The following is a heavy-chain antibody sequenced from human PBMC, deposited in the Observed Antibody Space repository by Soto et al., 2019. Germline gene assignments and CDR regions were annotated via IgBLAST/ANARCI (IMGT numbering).Heavy chain of an antibody. J-gene: IGHJ6*02. Sequence: QVQLQESGPGLVKPSQTLSLTCTVSGGSISSGGYYWSWIRQHPGKGLEWIGYIYYSGSTYYNPSLKSRVTISVETSKNQFSLKLSSVTAADTAVYYCARDRLNRYYYYGMDVWGQGTTVTVSS. V-gene: IGHV4-31*03. CDR2: IYYSGST. CDR1: GGSISSGGYY. CDR3: ARDRLNRYYYYGMDV.